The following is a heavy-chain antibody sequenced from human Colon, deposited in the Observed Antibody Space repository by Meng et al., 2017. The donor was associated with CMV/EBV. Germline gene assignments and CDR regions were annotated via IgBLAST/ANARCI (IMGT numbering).Heavy chain of an antibody. CDR3: VTGYCSSFNCFPDGNRYLQH. CDR1: GITISDYS. J-gene: IGHJ1*01. CDR2: INSGSSRT. D-gene: IGHD2-2*01. V-gene: IGHV3-21*06. Sequence: GGSLRLSCVVSGITISDYSMNWVRQAPGKGLEWVSFINSGSSRTSYADSVNGRFSISRDNAKNSLYLQLDSLRAEDTAIYHCVTGYCSSFNCFPDGNRYLQHWGQGALVTVSS.